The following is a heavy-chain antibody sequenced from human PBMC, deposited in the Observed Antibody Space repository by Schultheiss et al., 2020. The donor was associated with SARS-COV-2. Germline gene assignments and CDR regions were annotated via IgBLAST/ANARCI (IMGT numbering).Heavy chain of an antibody. CDR2: IYYSGST. J-gene: IGHJ6*03. Sequence: SQTLSLTCTVSGGSISSYYWSWIRQPPGKGLEWIGYIYYSGSTYYNPSLKSRVTISVDTSKNQFSLKLSSVTAADTAVYYCARDGRVDDYNNYGGIDVWDKGTTVTVAS. CDR3: ARDGRVDDYNNYGGIDV. D-gene: IGHD3-16*01. V-gene: IGHV4-59*12. CDR1: GGSISSYY.